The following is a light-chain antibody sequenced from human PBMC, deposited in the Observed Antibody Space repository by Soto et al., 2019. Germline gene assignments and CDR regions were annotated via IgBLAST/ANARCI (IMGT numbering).Light chain of an antibody. CDR3: QPYGSSPRT. Sequence: EIVLTQSPGTLSLSPGERATLSCRASQSVSSSSLAWYQQKPGQAPRLLIYGASSRATGIPDRFSGRGSGTDFTLTSSRLEPEDFAVYYCQPYGSSPRTFGQGTKVEIK. CDR2: GAS. V-gene: IGKV3-20*01. J-gene: IGKJ1*01. CDR1: QSVSSSS.